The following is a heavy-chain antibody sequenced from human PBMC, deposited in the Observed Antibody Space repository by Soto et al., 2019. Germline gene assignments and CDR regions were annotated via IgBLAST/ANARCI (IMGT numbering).Heavy chain of an antibody. V-gene: IGHV3-64*01. Sequence: EVQLVESGGGLVQPGGSLRLSCAASGFTFSNYAMHWVRQDPGMGLEYVSAVSSNGGTTYYASSVEGRFTISRDNSKNTLYLQMGSLTAEDMAVYYCARVVSYYYYYMHVWGKGTTVTVSS. CDR3: ARVVSYYYYYMHV. J-gene: IGHJ6*03. CDR1: GFTFSNYA. CDR2: VSSNGGTT.